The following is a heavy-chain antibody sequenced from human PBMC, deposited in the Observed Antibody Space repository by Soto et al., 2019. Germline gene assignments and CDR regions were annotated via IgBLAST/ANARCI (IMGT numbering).Heavy chain of an antibody. CDR1: GCTFSSYA. D-gene: IGHD3-22*01. CDR3: ARTPKYYYDSSGYYLGVNWFDP. V-gene: IGHV1-69*13. Sequence: SVKVSCKASGCTFSSYATSWVRQAPGQGLEWMGGIIPIFGTANYAQKFQGRVTITADESTSTAYMELSSLRSEDTAVYYCARTPKYYYDSSGYYLGVNWFDPWGQGTLVTVSS. CDR2: IIPIFGTA. J-gene: IGHJ5*02.